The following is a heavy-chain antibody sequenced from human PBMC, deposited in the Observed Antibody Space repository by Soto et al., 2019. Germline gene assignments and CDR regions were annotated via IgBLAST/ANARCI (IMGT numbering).Heavy chain of an antibody. CDR3: ARDMLVSVGYFDY. J-gene: IGHJ4*02. CDR1: GGTFSSYT. D-gene: IGHD3-16*01. V-gene: IGHV1-69*08. CDR2: LIPILGIA. Sequence: QVQLVQSGAEVKKPGSSVKVSCKASGGTFSSYTISWVRQAPGQGLEWMGRLIPILGIANYAQKFQGRVTITADKSTSTAYMELSSLRSEDTAVYYCARDMLVSVGYFDYWGQGTLVTVSS.